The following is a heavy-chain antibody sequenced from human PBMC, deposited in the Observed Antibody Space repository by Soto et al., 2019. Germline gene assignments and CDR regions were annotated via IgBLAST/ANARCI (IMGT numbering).Heavy chain of an antibody. V-gene: IGHV3-23*01. J-gene: IGHJ3*02. CDR2: ISVSGITA. CDR1: GFTFSSYA. D-gene: IGHD6-19*01. Sequence: PGGSLRLSCAASGFTFSSYAMSWVRQAPGKGLEWVSAISVSGITAYYADSVKGRFIFSRDNPKNTMYLQMNSLRAEDTAVYFCAKTTDGWFSAFEIWGQGTVVTVSS. CDR3: AKTTDGWFSAFEI.